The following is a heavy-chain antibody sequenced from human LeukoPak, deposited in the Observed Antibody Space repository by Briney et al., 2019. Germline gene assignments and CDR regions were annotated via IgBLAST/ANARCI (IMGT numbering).Heavy chain of an antibody. CDR3: ARGRRHSRSSDWFDP. J-gene: IGHJ5*02. D-gene: IGHD6-6*01. CDR1: GGSFSGYY. CDR2: INHSGST. V-gene: IGHV4-34*01. Sequence: SETLSFTCAVDGGSFSGYYWSWIRPPPGKGLEWIGEINHSGSTNYNPSLKSRATISVDTSKNQVSLKLSSVTAADTAVYYCARGRRHSRSSDWFDPGGQGTLVTVSS.